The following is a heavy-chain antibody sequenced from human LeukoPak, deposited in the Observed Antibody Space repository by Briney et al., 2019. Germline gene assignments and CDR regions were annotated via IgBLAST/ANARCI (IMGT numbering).Heavy chain of an antibody. Sequence: GGSXRLSCAASGFTFSTYWMQWVRHXPGKGLVWVSRINTDGSGTTYADSVKGRFTISRDNAKNTLSLQMNSLRADDTAVFYCARVGGGYSIDYWGQGTLVTVSS. CDR1: GFTFSTYW. CDR2: INTDGSGT. D-gene: IGHD2-15*01. J-gene: IGHJ4*02. CDR3: ARVGGGYSIDY. V-gene: IGHV3-74*01.